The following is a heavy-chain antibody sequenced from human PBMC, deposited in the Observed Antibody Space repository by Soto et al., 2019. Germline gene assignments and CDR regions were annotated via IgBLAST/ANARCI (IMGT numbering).Heavy chain of an antibody. D-gene: IGHD6-13*01. CDR3: AKDPITAAGYNWFDP. Sequence: QVQLVQSGAEVKKPGSSVKVSCKASGGTFSSYAISWVRQAPGQGLEWMGGIIPIFGTANYAQKFQGRVSMTTDTSTSTAYMELRSLSSDDTAVYFCAKDPITAAGYNWFDPWGQGTLVIVSS. V-gene: IGHV1-69*06. CDR2: IIPIFGTA. CDR1: GGTFSSYA. J-gene: IGHJ5*02.